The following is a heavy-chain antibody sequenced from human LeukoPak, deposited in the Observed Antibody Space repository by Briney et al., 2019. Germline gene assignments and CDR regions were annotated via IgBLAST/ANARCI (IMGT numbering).Heavy chain of an antibody. Sequence: ASETLSLTCTVSGDSISGNYWTWIRQPPGKGLEWIGYIYYSGSTYYNPSLKSRVTISVDTSKNQFSLKLSSVTAADTAVYYCARASVPGHFDYWGQGTLVTVSS. CDR3: ARASVPGHFDY. CDR2: IYYSGST. V-gene: IGHV4-59*12. D-gene: IGHD5/OR15-5a*01. CDR1: GDSISGNY. J-gene: IGHJ4*02.